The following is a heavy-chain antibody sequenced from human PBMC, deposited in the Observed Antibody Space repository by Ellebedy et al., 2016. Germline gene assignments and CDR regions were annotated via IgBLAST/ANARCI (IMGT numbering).Heavy chain of an antibody. Sequence: GESLKISCAASGFTFSSYAMHWVRQAPGKGLEWVAVISYDGSNKYYADSVKGRFTISRDNSKNTLYLQMNSLRAEDTVVYYCARSGSYGRGYYFDYWGQGTLVTVSS. CDR2: ISYDGSNK. J-gene: IGHJ4*02. CDR3: ARSGSYGRGYYFDY. V-gene: IGHV3-30-3*01. D-gene: IGHD1-26*01. CDR1: GFTFSSYA.